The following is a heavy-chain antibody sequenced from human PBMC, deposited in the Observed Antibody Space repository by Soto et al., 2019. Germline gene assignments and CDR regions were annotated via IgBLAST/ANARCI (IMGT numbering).Heavy chain of an antibody. Sequence: PGGSLRLSCAASGFTFNNAYMNWVRQAPGKGLEWVGRIKTKTDGGTIDYAAPVKGRFTISRDDSKNALYLQMNSLKTEDTAVYYCTTLYTSRWPNPWGQGTLVTVSS. V-gene: IGHV3-15*07. CDR2: IKTKTDGGTI. D-gene: IGHD6-13*01. CDR3: TTLYTSRWPNP. J-gene: IGHJ5*02. CDR1: GFTFNNAY.